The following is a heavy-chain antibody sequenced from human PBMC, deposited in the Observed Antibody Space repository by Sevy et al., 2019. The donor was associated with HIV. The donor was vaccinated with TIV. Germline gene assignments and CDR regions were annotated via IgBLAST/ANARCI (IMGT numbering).Heavy chain of an antibody. CDR2: ISFNGNHE. CDR1: GFTFTHFP. CDR3: VRTAGLTGSYEY. D-gene: IGHD3-9*01. Sequence: GGSLRLSCAASGFTFTHFPMHWVRQAPGRGLEWVAIISFNGNHEFYADSVKGRFTISIDNSKSALYLQMNCLRREDTAVYYCVRTAGLTGSYEYWGQGTQVTVSS. J-gene: IGHJ4*02. V-gene: IGHV3-30-3*01.